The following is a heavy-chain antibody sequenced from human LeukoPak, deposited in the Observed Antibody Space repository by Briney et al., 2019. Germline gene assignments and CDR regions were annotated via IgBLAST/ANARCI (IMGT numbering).Heavy chain of an antibody. D-gene: IGHD1-1*01. V-gene: IGHV4-61*01. CDR2: THYSGST. CDR1: GGSISSSSYY. CDR3: ARGNAYNWRFDF. J-gene: IGHJ4*02. Sequence: KPSETLSLTCTVSGGSISSSSYYWNWIRQTPGKGLQWIGYTHYSGSTNYNPSLKSRVSISVDTSKNQFSLKLSSVTAADTALYYCARGNAYNWRFDFWGQGTLVTVSS.